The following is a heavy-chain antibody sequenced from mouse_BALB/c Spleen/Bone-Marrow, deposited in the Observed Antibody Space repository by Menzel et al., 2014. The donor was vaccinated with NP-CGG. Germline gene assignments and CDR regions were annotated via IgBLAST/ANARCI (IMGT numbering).Heavy chain of an antibody. CDR2: IDTSDSYT. V-gene: IGHV1-69*01. CDR1: GYTFTDNW. D-gene: IGHD2-4*01. Sequence: SGAELGMPGASVKMSCKASGYTFTDNWIYWVKQRPRQGLEWIGAIDTSDSYTNYNQKFMGKASLTVDASSSTAYMQVSSLTSDDSAVYYCARGGHDFSLDYWGQGTSVTVSS. CDR3: ARGGHDFSLDY. J-gene: IGHJ4*01.